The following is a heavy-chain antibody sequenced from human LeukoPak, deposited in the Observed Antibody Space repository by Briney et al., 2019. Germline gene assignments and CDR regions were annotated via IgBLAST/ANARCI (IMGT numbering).Heavy chain of an antibody. D-gene: IGHD6-19*01. V-gene: IGHV3-21*01. CDR2: ISSSSSYI. CDR1: GFTFSNFG. J-gene: IGHJ4*02. CDR3: AIDRYSSGWYTFDY. Sequence: PTGSLRLPCAAPGFTFSNFGNNWVLQGPGKGVGWVSSISSSSSYISYDLPMKRRFSISRDNAKNSLDQQMNSLRAEDTAVYYCAIDRYSSGWYTFDYWGQPTVVADSS.